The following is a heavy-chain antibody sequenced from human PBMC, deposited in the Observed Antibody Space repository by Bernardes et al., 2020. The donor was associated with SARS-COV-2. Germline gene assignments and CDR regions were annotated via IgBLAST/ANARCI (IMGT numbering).Heavy chain of an antibody. J-gene: IGHJ4*02. CDR2: INSDGSSR. CDR3: VRGADSGYASDN. V-gene: IGHV3-74*01. Sequence: GGSLRLSCAVSGFTFSNYWMHWVRQAPGKGLVWVSRINSDGSSRNYADSVKGRFTISRDNAKNTLYLEINSLRGEDTAVYYCVRGADSGYASDNWGQGTLVTVSS. D-gene: IGHD5-12*01. CDR1: GFTFSNYW.